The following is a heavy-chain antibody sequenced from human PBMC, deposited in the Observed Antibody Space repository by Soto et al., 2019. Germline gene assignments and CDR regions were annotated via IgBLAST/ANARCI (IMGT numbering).Heavy chain of an antibody. CDR2: ISSDGNDK. D-gene: IGHD3-3*01. CDR1: GFTFSSYP. Sequence: QVQLVESGGGVVQPGRSLRLSCVASGFTFSSYPIHWVRQAPGKGLEWVTTISSDGNDKYSSDSVNGRFTTSRDNSKNTVYLKMNNLRVEDTAVYYCAKEGVADQYYSYYMDVWGQRTTGNVSS. J-gene: IGHJ6*02. V-gene: IGHV3-30*04. CDR3: AKEGVADQYYSYYMDV.